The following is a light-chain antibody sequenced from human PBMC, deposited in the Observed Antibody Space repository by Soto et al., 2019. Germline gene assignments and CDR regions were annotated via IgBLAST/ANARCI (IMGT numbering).Light chain of an antibody. Sequence: QSALTQPASVSGSPGQSITIFCTGTSTDVRSSNFVSWYQQHPGKAPKLIFYEVSNRPPGLSDRFSGSKSGTTASLTISGLQAEDEADYFCSSYTTNKTLLFGGGTKVTVL. CDR3: SSYTTNKTLL. CDR2: EVS. J-gene: IGLJ2*01. V-gene: IGLV2-14*01. CDR1: STDVRSSNF.